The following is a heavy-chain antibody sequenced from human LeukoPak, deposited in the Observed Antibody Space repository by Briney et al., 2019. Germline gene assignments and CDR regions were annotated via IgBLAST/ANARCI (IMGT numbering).Heavy chain of an antibody. V-gene: IGHV4-61*02. Sequence: SETLSLTCTVSGGSISSGSYYWSWIRQPAGKGLEWIGRIYTSGSTNYNPSLKSRVTISVDTSKNQFSLKLSSVTAADTAVYYCARRGGDRVAVHAFDIWGQGTMVTVSS. D-gene: IGHD2-2*01. J-gene: IGHJ3*02. CDR3: ARRGGDRVAVHAFDI. CDR1: GGSISSGSYY. CDR2: IYTSGST.